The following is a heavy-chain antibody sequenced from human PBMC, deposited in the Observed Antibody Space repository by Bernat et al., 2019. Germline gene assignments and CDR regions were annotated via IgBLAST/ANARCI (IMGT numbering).Heavy chain of an antibody. CDR3: AKEESYYYGMDV. J-gene: IGHJ6*02. Sequence: QVQLVESGGGVVQPRRSLRLSCAAPGFTFSSYGMPWVRQAPGKGLEWVAVISYDGSNKFYADSVKGRFTISRDNSKNTLYLQMNSLRAEDTAVYYCAKEESYYYGMDVWGQGTTVTVSS. CDR1: GFTFSSYG. CDR2: ISYDGSNK. V-gene: IGHV3-30*18.